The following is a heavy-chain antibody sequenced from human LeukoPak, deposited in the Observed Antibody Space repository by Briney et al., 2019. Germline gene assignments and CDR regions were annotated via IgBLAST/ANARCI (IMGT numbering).Heavy chain of an antibody. Sequence: GGSLRLSCAASGFTVSRNYMNWVRQAPGKGLEWVSLLSSTGNTSYADSVKGRFTISRHNSKNTLYLQVNSLRPEDTAMYYCARWRPIDALDIWGQGTMVIVSS. J-gene: IGHJ3*02. D-gene: IGHD3-3*01. CDR2: LSSTGNT. CDR3: ARWRPIDALDI. CDR1: GFTVSRNY. V-gene: IGHV3-53*04.